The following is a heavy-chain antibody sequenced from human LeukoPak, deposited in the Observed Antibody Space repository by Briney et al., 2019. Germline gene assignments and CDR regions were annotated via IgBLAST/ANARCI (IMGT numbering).Heavy chain of an antibody. D-gene: IGHD6-19*01. CDR2: ISAYNGNT. V-gene: IGHV1-18*01. CDR1: GYTFTSYG. CDR3: ARQSSGWYTNDY. Sequence: ASVKVSCKASGYTFTSYGISWVRPAPGQGLEWMGWISAYNGNTNYAQKLQGRVTMTTDTSTSTAYMELRSLRSDDTAVYYCARQSSGWYTNDYWGQGTLVTVSS. J-gene: IGHJ4*02.